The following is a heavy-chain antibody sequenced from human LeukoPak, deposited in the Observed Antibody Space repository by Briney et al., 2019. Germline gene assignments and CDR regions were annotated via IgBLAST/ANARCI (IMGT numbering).Heavy chain of an antibody. D-gene: IGHD1-14*01. CDR2: IYYSGST. Sequence: SQTLSLTCAVSGGSISSGGYSWSWIRQPPGKGLEWIGYIYYSGSTYYNPSLKSRVTISVDTSKNQFSLKLSSVTAADTAVYYCARASPRITSLSYMDVWGKGTTVTVSS. V-gene: IGHV4-30-4*07. J-gene: IGHJ6*03. CDR1: GGSISSGGYS. CDR3: ARASPRITSLSYMDV.